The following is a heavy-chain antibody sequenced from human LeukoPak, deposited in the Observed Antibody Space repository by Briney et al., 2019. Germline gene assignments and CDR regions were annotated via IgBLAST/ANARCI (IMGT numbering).Heavy chain of an antibody. J-gene: IGHJ4*02. CDR1: GFTFSRYS. V-gene: IGHV3-48*01. CDR3: ARDLEWLLSYFDY. CDR2: ISSSSTI. Sequence: GGSLRLSCAASGFTFSRYSMNWVRQAPGKGLEWVSYISSSSTIYYADSVKGRFTISRDNAKNSLYLQMNSLRAEDTAVYYCARDLEWLLSYFDYWGQGTLVTGSS. D-gene: IGHD3-3*01.